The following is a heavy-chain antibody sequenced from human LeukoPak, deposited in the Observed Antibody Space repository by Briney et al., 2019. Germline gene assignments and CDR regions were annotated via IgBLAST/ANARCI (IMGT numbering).Heavy chain of an antibody. J-gene: IGHJ4*02. V-gene: IGHV1-2*02. CDR2: INPNSGGT. CDR3: ARVLRYDFWSGYYPFDY. D-gene: IGHD3-3*01. Sequence: ASVKVSCKASGYTFTGYYMHWVRQAPGQGLEWMGWINPNSGGTNYAQKFQGRVTMTRDTSISTAYMELSRLRSDDTAVYYCARVLRYDFWSGYYPFDYWGQGTLVTVSS. CDR1: GYTFTGYY.